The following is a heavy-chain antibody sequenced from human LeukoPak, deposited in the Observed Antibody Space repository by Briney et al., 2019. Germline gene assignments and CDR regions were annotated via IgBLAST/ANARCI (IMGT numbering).Heavy chain of an antibody. Sequence: GGSLRLSCAASGFTFSSYAMSWVRQAPGKGLEWVSAISGSGGSTYYADSVKGRFTISRDNSKNTLYLQMNSLRAEDTAVYYCAKGLAAVTVAGTHWFDPWGQGTLVTVSS. CDR3: AKGLAAVTVAGTHWFDP. CDR1: GFTFSSYA. V-gene: IGHV3-23*01. CDR2: ISGSGGST. J-gene: IGHJ5*02. D-gene: IGHD6-19*01.